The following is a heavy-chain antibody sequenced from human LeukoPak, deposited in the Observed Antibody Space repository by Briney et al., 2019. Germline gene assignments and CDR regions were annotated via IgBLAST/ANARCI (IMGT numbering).Heavy chain of an antibody. J-gene: IGHJ4*02. CDR3: ARDLYYYDSSGYSPPFNY. D-gene: IGHD3-22*01. Sequence: SVKVSCKASGGPFRNYAISWVRQAPGQGLXWMGRIIPILGIANYAQKFQGRVTITADKSTSTAYMELSSLRSEDTAVYYCARDLYYYDSSGYSPPFNYWGQGTLVTVSS. V-gene: IGHV1-69*04. CDR2: IIPILGIA. CDR1: GGPFRNYA.